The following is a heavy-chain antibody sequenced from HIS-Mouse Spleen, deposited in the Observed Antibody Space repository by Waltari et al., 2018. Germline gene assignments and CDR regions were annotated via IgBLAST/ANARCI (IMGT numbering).Heavy chain of an antibody. J-gene: IGHJ4*02. CDR3: ARGHDYSNYFDY. V-gene: IGHV1-8*01. CDR2: RNPNSGNT. CDR1: GYTFTSYD. D-gene: IGHD4-4*01. Sequence: QVQLVQSGAEVKKPGASVKVSCKASGYTFTSYDINWVRQATGQGLEWRGWRNPNSGNTGYAQKFQGRVTMTRNTSISTAYMELSSLRSEDTAVYYCARGHDYSNYFDYWGQGTLVTVSS.